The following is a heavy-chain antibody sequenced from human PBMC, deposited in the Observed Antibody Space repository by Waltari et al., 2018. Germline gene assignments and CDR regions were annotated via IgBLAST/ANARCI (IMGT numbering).Heavy chain of an antibody. CDR1: GGSFSGYY. D-gene: IGHD3-10*01. V-gene: IGHV4-34*01. CDR2: IDHRGSS. J-gene: IGHJ6*02. CDR3: ARGNVGRYFGDSKGSYYGMDV. Sequence: QVQLQLWGAGLLKPSETLSLTCAVYGGSFSGYYWSWVRQPPGKGLEWIGEIDHRGSSNYNPYVKSRVTGSVDASKRQFSLKLSSVTAADTAVYYCARGNVGRYFGDSKGSYYGMDVWGQGTTVTVSS.